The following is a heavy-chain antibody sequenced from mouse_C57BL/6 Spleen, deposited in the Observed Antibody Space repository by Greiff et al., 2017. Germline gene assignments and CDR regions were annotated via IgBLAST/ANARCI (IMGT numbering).Heavy chain of an antibody. CDR3: ARSVGNGAVAY. CDR1: GYTFTDYN. Sequence: EVKLQESGPELVKPGASVSMSCKASGYTFTDYNMHWVKQSHGKSLEWLGYITPNNGGNSYNQKFNGKATLTVNKSSSKAYMELRSLTSEDAAVYYCARSVGNGAVAYWGQGTLVTVSA. V-gene: IGHV1-22*01. D-gene: IGHD1-3*01. J-gene: IGHJ3*01. CDR2: ITPNNGGN.